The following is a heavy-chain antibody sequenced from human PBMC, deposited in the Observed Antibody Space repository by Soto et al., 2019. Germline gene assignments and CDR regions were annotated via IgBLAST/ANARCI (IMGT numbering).Heavy chain of an antibody. Sequence: EVQLLESGGGLVQPGGSLRLSCAVSGLTFTRLHLSWVRQPPGKGLEWVSAIQGSDLNTYYADSVRGRFTISRDISKNTLFLQMHSRSAEDTDVYFCVTHSWNYLGQGTLVTVSS. CDR2: IQGSDLNT. D-gene: IGHD1-1*01. J-gene: IGHJ4*02. CDR1: GLTFTRLH. CDR3: VTHSWNY. V-gene: IGHV3-23*01.